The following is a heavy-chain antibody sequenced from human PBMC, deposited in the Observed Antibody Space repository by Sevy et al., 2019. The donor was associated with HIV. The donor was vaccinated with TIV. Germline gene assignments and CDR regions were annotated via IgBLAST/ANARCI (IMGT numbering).Heavy chain of an antibody. CDR2: ISGSGAST. V-gene: IGHV3-23*01. Sequence: GGSLRLSCAASGFTFSSYAMSWVRQAPGKGLEWVSAISGSGASTYYADSVKGRFTISRDNSKNTLYLQMNSLRAEDTAVYYCAKVLRFLEWLFDYWGQGTLVTVSS. J-gene: IGHJ4*02. CDR1: GFTFSSYA. D-gene: IGHD3-3*01. CDR3: AKVLRFLEWLFDY.